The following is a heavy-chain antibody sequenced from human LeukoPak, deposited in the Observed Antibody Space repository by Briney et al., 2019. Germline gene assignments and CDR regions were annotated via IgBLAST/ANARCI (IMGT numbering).Heavy chain of an antibody. J-gene: IGHJ4*02. V-gene: IGHV1-18*01. Sequence: ASVKVSCKASGYTFTSYGISWVRQAPGQGLEWMGWISAYNGNTNYAQKLQGRVTMTTDTSTSTAYMELSSLRSEDTAVYYCARDALAYCGGDCYSAYFDYWGQGTLVTVSS. CDR1: GYTFTSYG. CDR2: ISAYNGNT. CDR3: ARDALAYCGGDCYSAYFDY. D-gene: IGHD2-21*02.